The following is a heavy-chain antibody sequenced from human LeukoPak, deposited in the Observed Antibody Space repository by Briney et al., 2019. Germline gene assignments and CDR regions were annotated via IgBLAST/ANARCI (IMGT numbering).Heavy chain of an antibody. V-gene: IGHV3-30*03. CDR3: ARDRAPYYSYSGMAV. CDR1: GFTFNTYA. J-gene: IGHJ6*02. Sequence: GGSLRLSCTASGFTFNTYAVHWVRQAPGEGLEWVALISYDGTNKYYPDPVKGRFTISRDNSKNTLYLQMSSLRVEDTAVYYCARDRAPYYSYSGMAVWGQGTAVTVSS. CDR2: ISYDGTNK.